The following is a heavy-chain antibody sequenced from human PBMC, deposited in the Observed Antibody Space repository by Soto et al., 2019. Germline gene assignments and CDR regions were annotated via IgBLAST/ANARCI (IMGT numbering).Heavy chain of an antibody. J-gene: IGHJ4*02. CDR2: ISYDGSNK. CDR1: GFTFSSYG. CDR3: AKDRVRWLDY. Sequence: GGSLRLSCAASGFTFSSYGMHWVRQAPGKGLEWVAVISYDGSNKYYADSVKGRFTISRDNSKNTLYLQMNSLRAEDTAVYYCAKDRVRWLDYWGQGTLVTVSS. V-gene: IGHV3-30*18.